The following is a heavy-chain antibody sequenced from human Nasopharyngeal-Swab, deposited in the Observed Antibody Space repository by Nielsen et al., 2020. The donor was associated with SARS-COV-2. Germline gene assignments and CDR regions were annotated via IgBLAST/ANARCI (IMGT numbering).Heavy chain of an antibody. Sequence: SVKVSCKASGGTFSSYAISWVRQAPGQGLEWMGGIIPIFGTANYAQKFQGRVTITADKSTSTAYMELSSLRSEDTAVYYCARAHPGYSSSWYDYYYYHMDVWGKGTTVTVSS. CDR1: GGTFSSYA. V-gene: IGHV1-69*06. CDR3: ARAHPGYSSSWYDYYYYHMDV. D-gene: IGHD6-13*01. CDR2: IIPIFGTA. J-gene: IGHJ6*03.